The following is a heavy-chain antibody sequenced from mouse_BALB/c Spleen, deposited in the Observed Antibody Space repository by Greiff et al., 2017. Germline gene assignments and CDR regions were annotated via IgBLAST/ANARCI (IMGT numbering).Heavy chain of an antibody. CDR3: TRRIYYDAWFAY. V-gene: IGHV6-6*02. CDR2: IRLKSNNYAT. J-gene: IGHJ3*01. D-gene: IGHD2-4*01. CDR1: GFTFSNYW. Sequence: DVMLVESGGGLVQPGGSMKLSCVASGFTFSNYWMNWVRQSPEKGLEWVAEIRLKSNNYATHYAESVKGRFTISRDDSKSSVYLQMNNLRAEDTGIYYCTRRIYYDAWFAYWGQGTLVTVSA.